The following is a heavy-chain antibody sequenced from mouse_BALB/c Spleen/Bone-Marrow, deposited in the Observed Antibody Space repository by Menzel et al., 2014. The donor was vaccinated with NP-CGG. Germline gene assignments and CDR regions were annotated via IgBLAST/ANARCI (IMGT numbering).Heavy chain of an antibody. D-gene: IGHD4-1*01. CDR2: ISSGGGYT. CDR1: GFTFSTYG. J-gene: IGHJ4*01. CDR3: TRQRNWDHYAMDY. Sequence: DVKLVESGGDLVKPGESLKLSCAASGFTFSTYGMSWVRQTPDKRLEWVATISSGGGYTYYPDSVKGRFTISRDNANNTLYLQMSSLKSEDTAMYYCTRQRNWDHYAMDYWGQGTSVTVSS. V-gene: IGHV5-6*02.